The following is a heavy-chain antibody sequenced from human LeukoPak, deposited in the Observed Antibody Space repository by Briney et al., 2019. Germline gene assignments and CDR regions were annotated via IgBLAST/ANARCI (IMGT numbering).Heavy chain of an antibody. D-gene: IGHD3-16*01. CDR2: IIPISGTT. V-gene: IGHV1-69*13. J-gene: IGHJ4*02. CDR1: GGTFSSYA. Sequence: GASVKVSCKTSGGTFSSYAISWVRQAPGQGLEWMGGIIPISGTTNNAQKFQGRVTINADESTSTAYMELSSLRSEDTAVYYCARVYYDYVWGSYSFDYWGQGTLVTVSS. CDR3: ARVYYDYVWGSYSFDY.